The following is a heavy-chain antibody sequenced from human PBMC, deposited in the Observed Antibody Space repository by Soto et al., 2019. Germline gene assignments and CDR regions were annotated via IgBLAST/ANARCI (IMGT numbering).Heavy chain of an antibody. V-gene: IGHV1-8*01. D-gene: IGHD6-13*01. CDR2: MNPNSGNT. CDR3: ASGEQLDNWFDP. Sequence: ASVKVSCKASGYTFTSYDINWVRQATGQGLEWMGWMNPNSGNTGYAQKFQGRVTMTRNTSISTAYMELSSLRSADTAVYYCASGEQLDNWFDPWGKGTLVIFSS. CDR1: GYTFTSYD. J-gene: IGHJ5*02.